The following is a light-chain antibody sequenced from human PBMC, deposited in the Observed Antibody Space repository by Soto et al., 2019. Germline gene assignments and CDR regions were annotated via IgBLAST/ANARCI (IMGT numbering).Light chain of an antibody. J-gene: IGKJ2*01. CDR1: QSVSSN. V-gene: IGKV3-15*01. CDR2: GAS. CDR3: QQYNNWPRT. Sequence: EIVMTQSPATLSVSPGERATLSCRASQSVSSNLAWYQQKPGQAPRLLIYGASTRATGIPARFSGSGSGTEFTLTISSLQSEDFGVYCCQQYNNWPRTFGQGTKLEIK.